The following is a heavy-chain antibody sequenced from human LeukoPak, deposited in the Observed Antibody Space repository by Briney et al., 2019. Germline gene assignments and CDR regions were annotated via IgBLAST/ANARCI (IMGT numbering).Heavy chain of an antibody. J-gene: IGHJ4*02. CDR2: ISSSGSTI. CDR3: AREVLRLGELSLFHYFDY. V-gene: IGHV3-48*04. CDR1: GFTFSSYS. Sequence: GGSLRLSCAASGFTFSSYSMSWIRQAPGKGLEWVSYISSSGSTIYYADSVKGRFTISRDNAKDSLYLQMNSLRAEDTAVYYCAREVLRLGELSLFHYFDYWGQGTLVTVSS. D-gene: IGHD3-16*02.